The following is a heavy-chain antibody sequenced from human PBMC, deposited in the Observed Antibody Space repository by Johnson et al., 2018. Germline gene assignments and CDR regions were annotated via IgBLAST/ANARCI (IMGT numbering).Heavy chain of an antibody. V-gene: IGHV3-74*01. CDR2: INSDGTGT. CDR1: GFRFTYYW. Sequence: VQLQESGGGLVQXGGSLRLXCAASGFRFTYYWIHWVRQAPGKGLVWVSRINSDGTGTSYADSVKGRFTISTDNAKNTLYLQMNSRRAEDTAVYFCARVRGYGYNDAFDMWGQGTMVNVSS. D-gene: IGHD5-18*01. CDR3: ARVRGYGYNDAFDM. J-gene: IGHJ3*02.